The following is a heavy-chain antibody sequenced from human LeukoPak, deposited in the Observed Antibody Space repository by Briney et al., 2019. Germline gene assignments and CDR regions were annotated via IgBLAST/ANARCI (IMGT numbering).Heavy chain of an antibody. J-gene: IGHJ4*02. CDR2: IWYDGSNK. CDR3: AKDARLYGDYVPYFDY. D-gene: IGHD4-17*01. V-gene: IGHV3-33*06. Sequence: GGSLRLSCAASGFTFSSYSMHWVRQAPGKGLEWVAAIWYDGSNKYYADSVKGRFTISRDNSKNTLYLQMNSLRAEDTAVYYCAKDARLYGDYVPYFDYWGQGTLVTVSS. CDR1: GFTFSSYS.